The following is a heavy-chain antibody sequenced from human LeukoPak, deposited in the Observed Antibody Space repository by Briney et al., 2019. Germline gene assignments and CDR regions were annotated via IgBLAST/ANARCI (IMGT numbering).Heavy chain of an antibody. D-gene: IGHD3-10*01. CDR3: AKGPFYYGSGSYYSSPPELDY. CDR1: AFTFSTYA. V-gene: IGHV3-23*01. CDR2: ISGSGGST. Sequence: PGGSLRLSCAASAFTFSTYAMHWVRQAPGKGLEWVSAISGSGGSTYYADSVKGRFTISRDNSKNTLYLQMNSLRAEDTAVYYCAKGPFYYGSGSYYSSPPELDYWGQGTLVTVSS. J-gene: IGHJ4*02.